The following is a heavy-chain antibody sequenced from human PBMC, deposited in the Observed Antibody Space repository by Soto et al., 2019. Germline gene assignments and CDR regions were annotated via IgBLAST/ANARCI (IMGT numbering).Heavy chain of an antibody. Sequence: PGGSLRLSCAASGFTFSSYSMNWVRQAPGKGLEWVSSISSSSYIYYADSVKGRFTISRDNAKNSLYLQMNSLRAEDTAVYYCARVGRWIQYLDYWGQGTLVTVSS. J-gene: IGHJ4*02. CDR1: GFTFSSYS. V-gene: IGHV3-21*01. CDR3: ARVGRWIQYLDY. D-gene: IGHD5-18*01. CDR2: ISSSSYI.